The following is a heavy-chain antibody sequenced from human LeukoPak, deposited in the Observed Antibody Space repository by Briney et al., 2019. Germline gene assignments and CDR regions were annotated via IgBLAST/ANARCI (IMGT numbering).Heavy chain of an antibody. D-gene: IGHD2-15*01. J-gene: IGHJ4*02. V-gene: IGHV1-69*05. CDR3: ATKLGYCSGGSCYGFDY. CDR1: GGTFSSYA. Sequence: SVKVSCKASGGTFSSYAISWVRQAPGQGLEWMGGIIPIFGTANYAQKFQGRVTITTDESTSTAYMELGSLRSEDTAVYYCATKLGYCSGGSCYGFDYWGQGTLVTVSS. CDR2: IIPIFGTA.